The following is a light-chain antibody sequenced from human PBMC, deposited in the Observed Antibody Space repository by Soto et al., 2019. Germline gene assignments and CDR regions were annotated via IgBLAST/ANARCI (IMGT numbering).Light chain of an antibody. CDR2: KAF. CDR1: QSINNW. Sequence: DIQMTQSPSTLSASVGDRVTITCRASQSINNWLARYQQKPGKAPKLLIYKAFSLESGVPSRFSGRGSGTEFTLTISSLQPDDFATYYCQQYNSYPWTFGQGTKVDIK. V-gene: IGKV1-5*03. J-gene: IGKJ1*01. CDR3: QQYNSYPWT.